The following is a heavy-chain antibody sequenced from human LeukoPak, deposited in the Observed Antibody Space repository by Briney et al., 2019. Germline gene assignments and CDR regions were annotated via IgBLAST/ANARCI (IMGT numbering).Heavy chain of an antibody. J-gene: IGHJ4*02. CDR1: GGSISSGGYS. CDR2: IYHSGST. V-gene: IGHV4-30-2*01. CDR3: ARDCGSGEFDY. D-gene: IGHD3-10*01. Sequence: SETLSLTCAVSGGSISSGGYSWSWIRQPPGKGLAWIGYIYHSGSTYYNPSLKSRVTISVDRSKNQFSLKLSSVTAADTAVYYCARDCGSGEFDYWGQGTLVTVSS.